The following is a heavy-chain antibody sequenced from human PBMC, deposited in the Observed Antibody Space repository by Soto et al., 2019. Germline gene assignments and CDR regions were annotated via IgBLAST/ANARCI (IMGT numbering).Heavy chain of an antibody. D-gene: IGHD2-15*01. CDR3: GTVGSCSGGSCYPGAYDY. V-gene: IGHV4-30-4*01. CDR1: GGSISSGDYY. CDR2: IYYSGST. Sequence: PSETLSLTCTVSGGSISSGDYYWSWIRQPPGKGLEWIGYIYYSGSTKYNPSLKSRVTISVDTSKNQFSLKLSSVTAADTAVYYCGTVGSCSGGSCYPGAYDYWGQGILVTVSS. J-gene: IGHJ4*02.